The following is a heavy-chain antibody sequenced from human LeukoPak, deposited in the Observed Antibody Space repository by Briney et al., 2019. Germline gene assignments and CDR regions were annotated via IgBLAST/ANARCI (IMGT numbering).Heavy chain of an antibody. Sequence: SETLSLTCAVSGGSISSGGYSWSWIRQPPGKGLEWIGYIYHSGSTNYNPSLQSRVTISVDTSKNQFSLNLNSVTAADTAVYYCARGGAARLHFQNWGQGTLVTVSS. J-gene: IGHJ1*01. D-gene: IGHD6-6*01. CDR3: ARGGAARLHFQN. CDR1: GGSISSGGYS. CDR2: IYHSGST. V-gene: IGHV4-30-2*01.